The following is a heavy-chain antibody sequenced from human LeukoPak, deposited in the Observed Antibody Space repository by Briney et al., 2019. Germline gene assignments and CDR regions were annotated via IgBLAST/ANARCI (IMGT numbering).Heavy chain of an antibody. CDR3: AREGRGIRAFDI. CDR2: IYSGGST. J-gene: IGHJ3*02. D-gene: IGHD3-10*01. Sequence: GGSLRLSCAASGFTVSSNYMSWVRQAPGKGLEWVSVIYSGGSTYYADSVKGRCTISRDNSENTLYLQMNSLRAEDAAVYYCAREGRGIRAFDIWGQGTMVTVSS. CDR1: GFTVSSNY. V-gene: IGHV3-66*01.